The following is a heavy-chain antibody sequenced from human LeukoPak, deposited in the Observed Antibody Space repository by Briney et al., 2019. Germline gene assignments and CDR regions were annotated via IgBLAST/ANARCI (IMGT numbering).Heavy chain of an antibody. CDR1: GFIFDDYA. CDR3: AKSGYFDYYYMDV. CDR2: ISWNSGSI. D-gene: IGHD3-22*01. J-gene: IGHJ6*03. V-gene: IGHV3-9*03. Sequence: SGGSLRLSCAASGFIFDDYAMHWVRQAPGKGLEWVSGISWNSGSIGYADSVKGQFTISRDNAKNSLYLQMNSLRAEDMALYYCAKSGYFDYYYMDVWGKGTTVTVSS.